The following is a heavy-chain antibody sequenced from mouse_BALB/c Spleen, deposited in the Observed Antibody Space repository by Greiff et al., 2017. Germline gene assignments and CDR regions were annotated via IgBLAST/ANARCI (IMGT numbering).Heavy chain of an antibody. D-gene: IGHD2-1*01. V-gene: IGHV1S81*02. CDR2: INPSNGGT. Sequence: VQLQQSGAELVKPGASVKLSCKASGYTFTSYYMYWVKQRPGQGLEWIGEINPSNGGTNFNEKFKSKATLTVDKSSSTAYMQLSSLTSEDSAVYYCTRGVYYGNYGFAYWGQGTLVTVSA. CDR3: TRGVYYGNYGFAY. CDR1: GYTFTSYY. J-gene: IGHJ3*01.